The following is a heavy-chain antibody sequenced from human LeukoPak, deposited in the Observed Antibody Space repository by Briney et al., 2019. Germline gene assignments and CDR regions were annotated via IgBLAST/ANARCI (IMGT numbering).Heavy chain of an antibody. D-gene: IGHD7-27*01. CDR3: AGGRIWGSGTNDY. CDR2: ITTTGSTT. CDR1: GFSFSSYA. V-gene: IGHV3-23*01. J-gene: IGHJ4*02. Sequence: GGSLRLSCAASGFSFSSYAMTWVRQAPGRGLEWVSSITTTGSTTAYADSVKGRFTVSRDNSKNTLYLQMNSLRVEDTAVYYCAGGRIWGSGTNDYWGRGTLVTVSS.